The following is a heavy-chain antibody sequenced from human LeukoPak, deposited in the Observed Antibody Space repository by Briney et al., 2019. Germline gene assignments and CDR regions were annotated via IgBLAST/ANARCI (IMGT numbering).Heavy chain of an antibody. D-gene: IGHD5-12*01. Sequence: PGGSLRLSCAASGFTFSSYWISWVRQAPGKGLEWVANIKQDGSEKYYVNSVKGRFTISGDNAKNTLYLQMNSLRAEDTAVYYCARGNSGYDPYFYYGINVWGQGTAVTVS. V-gene: IGHV3-7*04. J-gene: IGHJ6*02. CDR3: ARGNSGYDPYFYYGINV. CDR2: IKQDGSEK. CDR1: GFTFSSYW.